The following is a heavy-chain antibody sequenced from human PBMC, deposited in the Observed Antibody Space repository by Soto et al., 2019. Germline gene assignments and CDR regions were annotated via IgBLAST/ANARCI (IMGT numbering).Heavy chain of an antibody. D-gene: IGHD5-18*01. J-gene: IGHJ4*02. Sequence: QVQLVESGGGVVQPGRSLRLSCEASGFIFSTYGMHWVRQAPGKGLEWVAVISYDGRNKQYADFVKGRFTISRDNSKRTMSLQMHSLRVEDTAVYYCARGPYGGYNYGTIDYWGQGSLVTVSS. V-gene: IGHV3-30*03. CDR3: ARGPYGGYNYGTIDY. CDR2: ISYDGRNK. CDR1: GFIFSTYG.